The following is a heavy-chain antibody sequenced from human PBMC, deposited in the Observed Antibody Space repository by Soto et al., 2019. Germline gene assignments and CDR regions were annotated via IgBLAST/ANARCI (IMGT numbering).Heavy chain of an antibody. J-gene: IGHJ6*02. CDR1: GYTFTGYY. V-gene: IGHV1-2*04. CDR2: INPNSGGT. D-gene: IGHD3-9*01. Sequence: ASVKVSCKASGYTFTGYYMHWVREAPGQGLEWMGWINPNSGGTNYAQKFQGWVTMTRATSISTAYMELSRLRSDDTAVYYCARDLKLRYFDRLFSHDYYYYGMDVWGQGTTVTVSS. CDR3: ARDLKLRYFDRLFSHDYYYYGMDV.